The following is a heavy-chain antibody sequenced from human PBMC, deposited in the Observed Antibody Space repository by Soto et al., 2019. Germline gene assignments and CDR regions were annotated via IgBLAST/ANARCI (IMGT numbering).Heavy chain of an antibody. CDR2: INHSGST. V-gene: IGHV4-34*01. J-gene: IGHJ4*02. Sequence: SETLSLTCAVYGGSFSGYYWSWIRQPPGKGLEWIGEINHSGSTNYNPSLKSRVTISVDTSKNQFSLKLSSVTAVDTAVYYCARGPRSHPYDYVWGSYRYTVKKDFDYWGQGTLVTVS. CDR3: ARGPRSHPYDYVWGSYRYTVKKDFDY. CDR1: GGSFSGYY. D-gene: IGHD3-16*02.